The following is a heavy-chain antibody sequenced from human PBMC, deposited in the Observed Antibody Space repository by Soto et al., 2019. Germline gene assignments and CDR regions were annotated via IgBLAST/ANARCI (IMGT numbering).Heavy chain of an antibody. Sequence: EVQLLESGGGLVQPGGSLRLSCAASGSSFNSYAMVWVRQAPGKGLEWVSVISARGGSSYFADSVKGRFTISRDNSKNVLSLEMNSLSAEDTAIYFCAKGSIEYSASVDNWGQGTLVLVSS. CDR3: AKGSIEYSASVDN. J-gene: IGHJ4*02. V-gene: IGHV3-23*01. CDR2: ISARGGSS. CDR1: GSSFNSYA. D-gene: IGHD5-12*01.